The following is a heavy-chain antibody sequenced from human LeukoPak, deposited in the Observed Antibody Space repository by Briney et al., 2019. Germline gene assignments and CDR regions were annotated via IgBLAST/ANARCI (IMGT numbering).Heavy chain of an antibody. V-gene: IGHV1-8*01. CDR3: ARGLDGYKNQGGDY. CDR2: MNPNSGNT. CDR1: GYTFTSYD. D-gene: IGHD5-24*01. J-gene: IGHJ4*02. Sequence: GASVKVSCKASGYTFTSYDINWVRQATGHGLEWMGWMNPNSGNTGYAQKFQGRVTMTRNTSISTAYMELSSLRSEDTAVYYCARGLDGYKNQGGDYWGQGTLVTVSS.